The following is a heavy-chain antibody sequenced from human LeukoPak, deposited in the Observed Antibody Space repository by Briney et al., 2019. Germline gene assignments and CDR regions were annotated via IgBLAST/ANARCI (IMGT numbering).Heavy chain of an antibody. Sequence: PSETLSLTCTVSGGSIRSSYYYWSWIRQHPGKGLEWIGYIYYSGSTYYNPSLKSRVTISVDTSKNQFSLKLSSVTAADTAVYYCGGRGFNWLDYWGQGTLVTVSS. J-gene: IGHJ4*02. V-gene: IGHV4-31*03. D-gene: IGHD3-9*01. CDR1: GGSIRSSYYY. CDR2: IYYSGST. CDR3: GGRGFNWLDY.